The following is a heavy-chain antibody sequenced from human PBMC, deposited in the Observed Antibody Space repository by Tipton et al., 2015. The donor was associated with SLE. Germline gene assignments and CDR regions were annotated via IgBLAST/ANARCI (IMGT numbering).Heavy chain of an antibody. CDR1: GFTVSSNY. V-gene: IGHV3-53*05. CDR3: ARDPYSSSRTWYYGMDV. D-gene: IGHD6-13*01. Sequence: SLRLSCAASGFTVSSNYMSWVRQAPGKGLEWVSVIYSDGSTYYADSVKGRFTISRDNSKNTLYLQMNSLRAEDTAVYYCARDPYSSSRTWYYGMDVWGQGTTVTVSS. J-gene: IGHJ6*02. CDR2: IYSDGST.